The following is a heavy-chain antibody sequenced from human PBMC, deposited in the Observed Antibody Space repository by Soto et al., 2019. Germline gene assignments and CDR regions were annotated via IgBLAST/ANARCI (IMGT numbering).Heavy chain of an antibody. V-gene: IGHV4-30-2*05. CDR3: ARGPGYDFWSGYPPRFDY. J-gene: IGHJ4*02. CDR1: GGSISSGGYS. D-gene: IGHD3-3*01. CDR2: MYHSGST. Sequence: SETLSLTCAVSGGSISSGGYSWSWIRQPPGKGLEWIGYMYHSGSTYYNPSLKSRVTISVDTSKNQFSLKLSSVTAADTAVYYCARGPGYDFWSGYPPRFDYWGQGTLVTVSS.